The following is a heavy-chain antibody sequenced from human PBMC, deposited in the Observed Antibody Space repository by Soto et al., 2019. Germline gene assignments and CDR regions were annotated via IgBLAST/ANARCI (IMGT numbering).Heavy chain of an antibody. CDR3: ARLYSSSWLIDY. D-gene: IGHD6-13*01. CDR1: GGSISSYY. V-gene: IGHV4-59*08. J-gene: IGHJ4*02. Sequence: PSETLSLTCTVSGGSISSYYWSWIRQPPGKGLEWIGYIYYSGSTNYNPSLKSRVTISVDTSKNQFSLKLSSVTAADTAVYYCARLYSSSWLIDYWGQGTLVTVSS. CDR2: IYYSGST.